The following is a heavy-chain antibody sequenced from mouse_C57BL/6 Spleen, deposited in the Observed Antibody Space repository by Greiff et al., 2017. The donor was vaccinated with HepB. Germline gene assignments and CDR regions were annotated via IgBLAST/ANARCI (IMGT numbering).Heavy chain of an antibody. CDR1: GFSLTSYG. V-gene: IGHV2-2*01. Sequence: QVQLQQSGPGLVQPSQSLSITCTVSGFSLTSYGVHWVRQSPGKGLEWLGVIWSGGSTDYNAAFISRLSISKDNSKSQVFFKMNSLQADDTAIYYCATNIEGPSGSSYLWYFDVWGTGTTVTVSS. J-gene: IGHJ1*03. CDR3: ATNIEGPSGSSYLWYFDV. D-gene: IGHD1-1*01. CDR2: IWSGGST.